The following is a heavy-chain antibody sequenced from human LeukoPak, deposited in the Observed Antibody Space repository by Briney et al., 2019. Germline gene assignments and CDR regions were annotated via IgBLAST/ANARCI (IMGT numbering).Heavy chain of an antibody. CDR2: TYYRSTWYN. V-gene: IGHV6-1*01. J-gene: IGHJ4*02. CDR3: ARENPTVFDY. D-gene: IGHD4-17*01. CDR1: GDSVSSNSVT. Sequence: SQTLSLTCAISGDSVSSNSVTWNWIRQSPSRGLEWLGRTYYRSTWYNDYAVSVRGRITVNPDTSKNQFSLHLNSVTPEDTAVYYRARENPTVFDYRGQGTLVTVSS.